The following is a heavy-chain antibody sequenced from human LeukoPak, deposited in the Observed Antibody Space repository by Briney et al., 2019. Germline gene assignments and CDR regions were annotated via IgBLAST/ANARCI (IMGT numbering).Heavy chain of an antibody. D-gene: IGHD5-18*01. V-gene: IGHV4-39*02. Sequence: PSETLFLTCTVSGGSISSSSYYWGWIRQPPGKGLGWIGSIYYSGSTYYNPSLKSRVTISVDTSKNQFSLKLSSVTAADTAVYYCAREYSHGYFPYFDYWGQGTLVTVSS. CDR3: AREYSHGYFPYFDY. CDR2: IYYSGST. J-gene: IGHJ4*02. CDR1: GGSISSSSYY.